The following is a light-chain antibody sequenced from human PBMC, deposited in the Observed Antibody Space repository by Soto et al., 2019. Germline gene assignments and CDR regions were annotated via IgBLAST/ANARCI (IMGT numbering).Light chain of an antibody. CDR3: SSYTSSSTCV. J-gene: IGLJ1*01. CDR2: DVS. Sequence: QSVLTQPASVSGSPGQSITISCTGTSSDVGGYNYVSWYQQHPGKAPKLMIYDVSNRPSGVSNRFSGSKSGNTASLTISGLQAEDEADYYRSSYTSSSTCVFGTGTKVTVL. V-gene: IGLV2-14*01. CDR1: SSDVGGYNY.